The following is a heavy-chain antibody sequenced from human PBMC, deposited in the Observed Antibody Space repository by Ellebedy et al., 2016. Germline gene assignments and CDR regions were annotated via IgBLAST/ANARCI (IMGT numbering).Heavy chain of an antibody. J-gene: IGHJ6*02. CDR3: VRYYYGSGSFGMYYYGMDV. Sequence: SETLSLTCAVYGGSFSGYYWSWIRQPPGKGLEWIGYIYYSGSTYYNPSLKSRVTISVDTSKKQLPLKLSSVTAADTAVYYCVRYYYGSGSFGMYYYGMDVWGQGTTVTVS. V-gene: IGHV4-30-4*08. CDR2: IYYSGST. D-gene: IGHD3-10*01. CDR1: GGSFSGYY.